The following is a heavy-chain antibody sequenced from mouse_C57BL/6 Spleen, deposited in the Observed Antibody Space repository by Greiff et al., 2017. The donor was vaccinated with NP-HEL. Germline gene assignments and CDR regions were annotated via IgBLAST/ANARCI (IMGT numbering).Heavy chain of an antibody. D-gene: IGHD1-1*01. V-gene: IGHV5-16*01. CDR3: ARVAYYYGSSYGAWLAY. CDR1: GFTFSDYY. J-gene: IGHJ3*01. Sequence: EVQLVESEGGLVQPGSSMKLSCTASGFTFSDYYMAWVRQVPEKGLEWVANINYDGSSTYYLDSLKSRFIISRDNAKNILYLQMSSLKSEDTATYDCARVAYYYGSSYGAWLAYWGQGTLVTVSA. CDR2: INYDGSST.